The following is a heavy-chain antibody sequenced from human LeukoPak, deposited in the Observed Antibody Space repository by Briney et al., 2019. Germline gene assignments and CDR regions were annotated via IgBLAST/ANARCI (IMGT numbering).Heavy chain of an antibody. CDR3: AREEGLRYYDSSGYFDY. CDR2: INHSGST. Sequence: SETLSLTCAVYGGSFSGYYWSWIRQPPGKGLEWIGEINHSGSTNYNPSLKSRVTISVDTSKNQFSLKLSSVTAADTAVYYCAREEGLRYYDSSGYFDYWGQGTLVTVSS. CDR1: GGSFSGYY. J-gene: IGHJ4*02. D-gene: IGHD3-22*01. V-gene: IGHV4-34*09.